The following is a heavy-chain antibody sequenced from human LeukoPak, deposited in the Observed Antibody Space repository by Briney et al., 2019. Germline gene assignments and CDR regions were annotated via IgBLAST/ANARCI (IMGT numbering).Heavy chain of an antibody. V-gene: IGHV4-61*01. CDR3: ARSLSRVAVAGTGSFDV. CDR2: IYYSGNT. J-gene: IGHJ3*01. D-gene: IGHD6-19*01. Sequence: SETLSLTCTVSGGSVSNSHDWWSWIRQPPGKGLEWIGYIYYSGNTNYNPSLKSRVSISVDTSKNLFSLRLTSVTAADTAMYFCARSLSRVAVAGTGSFDVWGQGTKVTASS. CDR1: GGSVSNSHDW.